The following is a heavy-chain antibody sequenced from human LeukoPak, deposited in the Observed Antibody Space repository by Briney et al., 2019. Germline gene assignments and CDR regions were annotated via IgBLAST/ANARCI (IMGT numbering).Heavy chain of an antibody. CDR3: AKRAASASYYFDY. J-gene: IGHJ4*02. CDR1: GFSFSDYA. D-gene: IGHD6-25*01. V-gene: IGHV3-23*01. Sequence: GGSLRLSCAASGFSFSDYAVVWVRQAPRKGLEWVSGISSGGHDATFYAGSVKGRFTISRDNSKNTLYLQMNSLRGDDTAVYYCAKRAASASYYFDYWGQGTLVTVSS. CDR2: ISSGGHDAT.